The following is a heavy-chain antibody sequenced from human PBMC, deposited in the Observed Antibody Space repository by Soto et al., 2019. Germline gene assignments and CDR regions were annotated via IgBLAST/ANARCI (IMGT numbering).Heavy chain of an antibody. Sequence: GGSLRLSCVASGFTFDDYNMHWVRQTPGKGLEWVSGVSWNSDITGYADSVKGRFTISRDNAKNSLYLQMNSLRAEDTAMYYCQKDRNRGYGTFHYWGQETLFTLS. V-gene: IGHV3-9*01. CDR2: VSWNSDIT. CDR1: GFTFDDYN. J-gene: IGHJ4*02. D-gene: IGHD1-1*01. CDR3: QKDRNRGYGTFHY.